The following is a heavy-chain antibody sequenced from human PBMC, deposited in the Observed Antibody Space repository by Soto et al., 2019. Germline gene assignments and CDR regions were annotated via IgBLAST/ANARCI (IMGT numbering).Heavy chain of an antibody. CDR1: GGSISSSSYY. CDR2: IYYSGST. J-gene: IGHJ6*03. D-gene: IGHD7-27*01. Sequence: SETLSLTCTVSGGSISSSSYYWCWIRHPPGKGLEWIGSIYYSGSTYYNPSLKSRVTISVDTSKNQFSLKLSSVTAADTAVYYCARPSQYDWGSHYMDVWGKGTTVTVSS. V-gene: IGHV4-39*01. CDR3: ARPSQYDWGSHYMDV.